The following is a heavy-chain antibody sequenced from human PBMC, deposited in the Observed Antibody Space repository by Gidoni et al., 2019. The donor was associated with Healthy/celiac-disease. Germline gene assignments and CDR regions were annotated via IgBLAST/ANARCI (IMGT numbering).Heavy chain of an antibody. CDR3: ARTVAGLDNKDDDAFDI. J-gene: IGHJ3*02. V-gene: IGHV5-51*01. CDR2: IYPGDSDT. Sequence: EVQLVQSGAEVKKPGESLTISCKGSGYSFTSYWIGWVRQMPGKGLEWMGIIYPGDSDTRYSPSFQGQVTISADKFISTAYLQWSSLKASDTAMYYCARTVAGLDNKDDDAFDIWGQGTMVTVSS. CDR1: GYSFTSYW. D-gene: IGHD6-19*01.